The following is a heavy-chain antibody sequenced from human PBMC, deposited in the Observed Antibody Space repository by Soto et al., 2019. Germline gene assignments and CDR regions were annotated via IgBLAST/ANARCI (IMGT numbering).Heavy chain of an antibody. CDR3: EFSSSWFGEYYCYYGMDV. CDR2: ISGSGGST. V-gene: IGHV3-23*01. D-gene: IGHD6-13*01. CDR1: GFTFSSYA. Sequence: GGSLRLSCAASGFTFSSYAMSWVRQAPGKGLEWVSAISGSGGSTYYADSVKGRFTISRDNSKNTLYLQMNSLRAEDTAVYYCEFSSSWFGEYYCYYGMDVWGQGTTVTVSS. J-gene: IGHJ6*02.